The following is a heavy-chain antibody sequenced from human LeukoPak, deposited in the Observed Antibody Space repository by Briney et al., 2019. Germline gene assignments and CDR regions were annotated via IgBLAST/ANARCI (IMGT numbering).Heavy chain of an antibody. CDR3: ARGGSRSRRGDDAFDI. V-gene: IGHV1-18*01. J-gene: IGHJ3*02. CDR2: ISAYNGNT. CDR1: SYTFTNYA. Sequence: GASVKVSCKASSYTFTNYAMNWVRQAPGQGLEWMGWISAYNGNTELAQKFQGRVTLATDASTSTAYVELRSLTSDDTAVYFCARGGSRSRRGDDAFDIWGQGTMVTVSS. D-gene: IGHD3-10*01.